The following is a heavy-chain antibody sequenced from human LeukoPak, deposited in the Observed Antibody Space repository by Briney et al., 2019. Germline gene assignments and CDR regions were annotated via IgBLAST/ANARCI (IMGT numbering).Heavy chain of an antibody. D-gene: IGHD4-23*01. CDR3: ARYLDYGGNSRVFQH. CDR2: INHGGST. CDR1: GGSLSAYY. V-gene: IGHV4-34*01. J-gene: IGHJ1*01. Sequence: PSETLSLTCAVYGGSLSAYYWTWIRQPPGKGLEWIGEINHGGSTNYNPSLKSRVTISVDTSKNQFSLKLSSVTAADTAVCYCARYLDYGGNSRVFQHWGQGTLVTVSS.